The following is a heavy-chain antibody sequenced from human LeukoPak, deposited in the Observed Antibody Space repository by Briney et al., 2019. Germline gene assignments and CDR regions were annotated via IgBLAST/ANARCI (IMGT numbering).Heavy chain of an antibody. CDR2: INPNSGGT. CDR3: ARALLWFGELLRY. CDR1: GYTFTGYY. D-gene: IGHD3-10*01. Sequence: GASVKDSCKASGYTFTGYYMHWVRQAPGQGLEWMGWINPNSGGTNYAQKFQGRVTMTRDTSISTAYMELSRLRSDDTAVYYCARALLWFGELLRYWGQGTLVTVSS. J-gene: IGHJ4*02. V-gene: IGHV1-2*02.